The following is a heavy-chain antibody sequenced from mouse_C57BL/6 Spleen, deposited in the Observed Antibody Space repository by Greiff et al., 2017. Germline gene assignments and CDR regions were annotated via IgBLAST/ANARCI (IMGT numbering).Heavy chain of an antibody. D-gene: IGHD1-1*01. CDR2: INPNYGTT. V-gene: IGHV1-39*01. CDR1: GYSFTDYN. Sequence: VQLQQSGPELVKPGASVKISCKASGYSFTDYNMNWVKQSTGKSLEWIGVINPNYGTTSYNQKFKGKATLTVDQSSSTAYMQLNSLTSEDSAVYYCARGLITTGPYYFDCWGQGTTLTVSS. CDR3: ARGLITTGPYYFDC. J-gene: IGHJ2*01.